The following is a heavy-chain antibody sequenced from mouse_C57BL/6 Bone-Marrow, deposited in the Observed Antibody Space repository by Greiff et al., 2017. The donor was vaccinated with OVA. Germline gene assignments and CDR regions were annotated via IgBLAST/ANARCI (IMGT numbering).Heavy chain of an antibody. V-gene: IGHV1-85*01. CDR3: ARYAFLTGTEDY. Sequence: QVQLQQSGPELVKPGASVKLSCTASGYTFTSYDINWVQQRPGQGLEWLGWIYPRDGSTKYNEMFKGKATLTVDTSSSTAYMVLHSLTSEDAAVYFGARYAFLTGTEDYWGQGTTLTVSS. CDR1: GYTFTSYD. D-gene: IGHD4-1*01. CDR2: IYPRDGST. J-gene: IGHJ2*01.